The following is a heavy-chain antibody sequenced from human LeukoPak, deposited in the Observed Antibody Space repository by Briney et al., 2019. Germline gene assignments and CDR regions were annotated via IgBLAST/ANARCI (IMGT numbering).Heavy chain of an antibody. CDR3: GRAFPPLRVAAAGDY. CDR1: GFTFSDCD. D-gene: IGHD6-25*01. J-gene: IGHJ4*02. CDR2: ICYKRSHI. V-gene: IGHV3-21*06. Sequence: PGPTLRLSCTASGFTFSDCDMNRFRQAPGKGLERVSAICYKRSHIYYADSAKGRFTISRDNAKNSVYLQIINLRAEDTAVYYCGRAFPPLRVAAAGDYWGQGTLVTVSS.